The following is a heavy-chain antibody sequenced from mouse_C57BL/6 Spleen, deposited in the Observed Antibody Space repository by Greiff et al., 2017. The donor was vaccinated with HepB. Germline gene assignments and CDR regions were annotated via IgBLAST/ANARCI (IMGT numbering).Heavy chain of an antibody. J-gene: IGHJ2*01. Sequence: VQLQQSGAELVRPGASVKLSCTASGFNIKDDYMHWVKQRPEQGLEWIGWIDPENGDTEYASKFQGKATITADTSSTTAYLQLSSLPSEDTAVYYYTTGYYGSSSPYYFDYWGQGTTLTVSS. CDR3: TTGYYGSSSPYYFDY. D-gene: IGHD1-1*01. CDR2: IDPENGDT. CDR1: GFNIKDDY. V-gene: IGHV14-4*01.